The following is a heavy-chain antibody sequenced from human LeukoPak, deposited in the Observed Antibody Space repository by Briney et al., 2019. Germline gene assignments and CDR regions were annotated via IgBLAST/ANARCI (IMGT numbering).Heavy chain of an antibody. J-gene: IGHJ4*02. CDR1: GYTFTGYY. Sequence: ASVKVSCKASGYTFTGYYMHWVRQAPGQGLEWMGWISPNSGGTSYAQKFQGRVTMTRDTSISTAYMELSRLRSDDTAVYYCARESGGGDFDYWGQGTLVTVSS. V-gene: IGHV1-2*02. CDR3: ARESGGGDFDY. D-gene: IGHD3-16*01. CDR2: ISPNSGGT.